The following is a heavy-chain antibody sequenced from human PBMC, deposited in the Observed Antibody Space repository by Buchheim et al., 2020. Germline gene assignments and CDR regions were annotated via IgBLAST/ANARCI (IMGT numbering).Heavy chain of an antibody. CDR2: ISGSGAGT. V-gene: IGHV3-23*01. D-gene: IGHD1-26*01. J-gene: IGHJ4*02. CDR1: GFTFSSYP. Sequence: EVQLLESGGGLVQPGGSPRLSCAASGFTFSSYPMSWVRQAPGKGLEWVSAISGSGAGTSYADSVKGRFTMSRDNSKNTLYLQMNSLRAEDTAIYYCARGYSGSFDYWGQGAL. CDR3: ARGYSGSFDY.